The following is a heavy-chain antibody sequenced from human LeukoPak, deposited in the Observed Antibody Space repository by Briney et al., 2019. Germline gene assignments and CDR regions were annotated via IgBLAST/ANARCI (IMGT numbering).Heavy chain of an antibody. J-gene: IGHJ4*02. CDR3: IAAAGAFDY. V-gene: IGHV3-30-3*01. CDR1: GFTFSSYA. D-gene: IGHD6-13*01. CDR2: ISYDGSNK. Sequence: PGGSLRLSCAASGFTFSSYAMHWVRQAPGKGLEWVAVISYDGSNKYYADSVKGRFTISRDNSKNTLYLQMNSLRAEDTAVYYGIAAAGAFDYWGQGTLVTVSS.